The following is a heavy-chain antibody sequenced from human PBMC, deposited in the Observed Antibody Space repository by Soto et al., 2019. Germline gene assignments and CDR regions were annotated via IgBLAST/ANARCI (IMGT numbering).Heavy chain of an antibody. D-gene: IGHD2-21*02. J-gene: IGHJ4*02. CDR1: GFTFSKYA. Sequence: GGSLRLSCEASGFTFSKYAMIWVRQAPGKGQEWVSGITGSGLTIEHSASVKGRFTISRGNSKNTVYLQMNSLRAEDTAIYYCAKDDVSGDGLWLVSDWGQGTPVTSPQ. CDR2: ITGSGLTI. CDR3: AKDDVSGDGLWLVSD. V-gene: IGHV3-23*01.